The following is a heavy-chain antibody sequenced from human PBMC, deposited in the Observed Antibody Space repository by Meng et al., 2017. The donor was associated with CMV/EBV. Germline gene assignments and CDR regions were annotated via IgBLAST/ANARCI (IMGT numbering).Heavy chain of an antibody. D-gene: IGHD6-13*01. J-gene: IGHJ6*02. CDR1: GFTFNTYG. CDR3: AREEGSSWYGGNYYYGMDV. V-gene: IGHV3-23*01. CDR2: ISGSGGSP. Sequence: GESLKISCAASGFTFNTYGMSWVRQAPGKGLQWVSAISGSGGSPHYTDSVKGRFTISRDNSKNTLYLQMNSLSGEDTAVYYCAREEGSSWYGGNYYYGMDVWGQGTTVTVSS.